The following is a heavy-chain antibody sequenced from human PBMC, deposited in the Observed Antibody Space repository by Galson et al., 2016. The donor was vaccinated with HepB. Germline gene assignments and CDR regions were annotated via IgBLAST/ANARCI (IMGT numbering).Heavy chain of an antibody. CDR3: ARNVPVVTPWGY. J-gene: IGHJ4*02. CDR1: GVTVGNNL. V-gene: IGHV3-66*01. D-gene: IGHD4-23*01. CDR2: IYSEGDT. Sequence: SLRLSCAASGVTVGNNLMSWVRQAPGKGLEWVSLIYSEGDTVYAESVKGRFSISRDSSKNTVYLQMNGLRAEDTAVYYCARNVPVVTPWGYWGQGTLVSVS.